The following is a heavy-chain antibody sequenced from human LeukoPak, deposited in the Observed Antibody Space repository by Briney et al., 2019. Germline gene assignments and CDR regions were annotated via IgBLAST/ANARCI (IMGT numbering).Heavy chain of an antibody. CDR1: GGSISSYY. CDR2: IYYSGST. V-gene: IGHV4-59*01. D-gene: IGHD6-19*01. J-gene: IGHJ5*02. Sequence: NPSETLSLTCTVSGGSISSYYWSWIRQPPGKGLEWIGYIYYSGSTNYNPSLKSRVTISVDTSKNQFSLKLGSVTAADTAVYYCARYLAVAGTYWFDPWGQGTLVTVSS. CDR3: ARYLAVAGTYWFDP.